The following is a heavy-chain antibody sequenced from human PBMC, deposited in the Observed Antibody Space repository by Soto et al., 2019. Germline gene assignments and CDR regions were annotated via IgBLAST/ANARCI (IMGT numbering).Heavy chain of an antibody. V-gene: IGHV4-59*01. CDR2: IYYSGST. Sequence: QVQLQESGPGLVKPSETLSLTCTVSGGSLSSYYWCWILQPPGTGLEWIGYIYYSGSTNYNPSLNGRVPIIVVRCKKPFSWKLSSVTAADPAVYYWARDVGYCISTSCYSWFDTWGQGTLVIVSS. D-gene: IGHD2-2*02. J-gene: IGHJ5*02. CDR1: GGSLSSYY. CDR3: ARDVGYCISTSCYSWFDT.